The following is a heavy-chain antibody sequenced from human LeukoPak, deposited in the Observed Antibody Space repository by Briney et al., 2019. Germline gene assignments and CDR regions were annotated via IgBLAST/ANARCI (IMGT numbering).Heavy chain of an antibody. D-gene: IGHD2-2*01. V-gene: IGHV3-30*13. Sequence: GESLTLSCAPSGLGFSDYVVTWARHPPGGVGQWMTSFSSDGGTDYSSVGRCTLSTDNPENILYLSMNSLGIEETAVEYCARVGPCSSTSCGNIYHNYYSMDVWGQGTTAAVSS. CDR1: GLGFSDYV. J-gene: IGHJ6*03. CDR3: ARVGPCSSTSCGNIYHNYYSMDV. CDR2: FSSDGGTD.